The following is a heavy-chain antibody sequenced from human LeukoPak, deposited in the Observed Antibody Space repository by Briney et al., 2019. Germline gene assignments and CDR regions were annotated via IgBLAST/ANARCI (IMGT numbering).Heavy chain of an antibody. Sequence: SETLSLTCTVSGGSISSYYWSWIRQPPGKGLEWIGYIYYSGSTYYNPSLKSRVTISVDTSKNQFSLKLSSVTAADTAVYYCARRLGIRTFYFDYWGQGTLVTVSS. CDR1: GGSISSYY. CDR3: ARRLGIRTFYFDY. CDR2: IYYSGST. J-gene: IGHJ4*02. D-gene: IGHD7-27*01. V-gene: IGHV4-59*08.